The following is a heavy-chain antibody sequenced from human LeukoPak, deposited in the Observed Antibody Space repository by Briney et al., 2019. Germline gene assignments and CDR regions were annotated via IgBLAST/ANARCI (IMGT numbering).Heavy chain of an antibody. CDR1: GFTFSNYW. CDR2: IHQHGNEK. V-gene: IGHV3-7*01. CDR3: ATLNGPLFEY. J-gene: IGHJ4*02. D-gene: IGHD2-8*01. Sequence: KPGGSLRLSCAASGFTFSNYWMSWVRQAPGKGLEWVASIHQHGNEKYFVDSVRGRFTISRDNAKNSLYLQMSSLRAEDTAVYHCATLNGPLFEYWGQGTLVAVSS.